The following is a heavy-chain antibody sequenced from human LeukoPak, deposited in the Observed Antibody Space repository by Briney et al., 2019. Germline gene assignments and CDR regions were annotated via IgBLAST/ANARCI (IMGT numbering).Heavy chain of an antibody. D-gene: IGHD2-2*01. Sequence: GASVKVSCKTSGYTFTGSYLHWVRQVPGQGLEWMGWTNPSTGGTKSAQQFEGRVTMTRDTSNTTGYLELRSLRLDDTATYYCARGGAFCGITTCHEFDHWGQGTLVIVSS. J-gene: IGHJ4*02. V-gene: IGHV1-2*02. CDR2: TNPSTGGT. CDR1: GYTFTGSY. CDR3: ARGGAFCGITTCHEFDH.